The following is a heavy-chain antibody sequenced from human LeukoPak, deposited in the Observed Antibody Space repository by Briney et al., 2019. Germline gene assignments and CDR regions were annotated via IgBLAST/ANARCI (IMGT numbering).Heavy chain of an antibody. CDR2: IKQDGSEK. J-gene: IGHJ4*02. Sequence: GGSLRLSCAAAGFTFSNYAMSWVRQAPGKGLEWVANIKQDGSEKNYVDSVKGRFTISRDNAENSLYLQMNSLRAEDTAVYYCARGLLAAAGIDYWGQGALVTVSS. CDR1: GFTFSNYA. V-gene: IGHV3-7*04. CDR3: ARGLLAAAGIDY. D-gene: IGHD6-13*01.